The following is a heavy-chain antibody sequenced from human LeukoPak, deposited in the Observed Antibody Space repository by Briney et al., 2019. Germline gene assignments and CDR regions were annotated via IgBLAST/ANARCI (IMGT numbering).Heavy chain of an antibody. Sequence: GGSLRLSCAASGFTFSSNAMSWVRQAPGKGLEGFSPIRGSGDSTYSADSVKGRFTISRDNSKNTLYLQMNSLRAEDTAVYYCAKPHSITGRGYYYYGMDVWGQGTTVTVSS. CDR3: AKPHSITGRGYYYYGMDV. CDR2: IRGSGDST. V-gene: IGHV3-23*01. D-gene: IGHD3-10*01. CDR1: GFTFSSNA. J-gene: IGHJ6*02.